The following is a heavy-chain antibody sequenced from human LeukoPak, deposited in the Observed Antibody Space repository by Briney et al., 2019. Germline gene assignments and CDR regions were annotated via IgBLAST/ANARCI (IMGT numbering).Heavy chain of an antibody. CDR3: ARGRYSGSYLLDY. J-gene: IGHJ4*02. D-gene: IGHD1-26*01. CDR2: VRYDGNNP. Sequence: GGSLRLSCAASGFTFGSYGMHWVRQAPGKGLDWVAFVRYDGNNPYYSASVKGRFTISRDNSKNTVLLQMNNLRLEDAAVYYCARGRYSGSYLLDYWGQGTLVTVSS. CDR1: GFTFGSYG. V-gene: IGHV3-30*02.